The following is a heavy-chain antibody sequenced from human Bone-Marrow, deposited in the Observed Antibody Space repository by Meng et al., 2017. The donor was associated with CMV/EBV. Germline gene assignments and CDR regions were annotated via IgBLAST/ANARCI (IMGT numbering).Heavy chain of an antibody. D-gene: IGHD1-26*01. CDR3: TRSGIVGALDY. CDR2: IRSKAYGGTT. Sequence: GESLKISCTASGFTFGDYAMSWVRQAPGKGLEWVGFIRSKAYGGTTEYAASVKGRFTISRDDSKSIVYLQMNSLKTEGTAVYYCTRSGIVGALDYWGQGTLVTVSS. J-gene: IGHJ4*02. CDR1: GFTFGDYA. V-gene: IGHV3-49*04.